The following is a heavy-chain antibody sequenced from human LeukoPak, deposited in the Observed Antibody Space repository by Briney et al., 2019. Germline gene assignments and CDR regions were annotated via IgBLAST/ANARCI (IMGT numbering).Heavy chain of an antibody. CDR2: IYPNSGGT. CDR3: ARDNDSRDPPHFDY. J-gene: IGHJ4*02. CDR1: AYTFTGYY. D-gene: IGHD3-16*01. Sequence: ASVKVSCKDSAYTFTGYYMHWVRQAPGQGLEWMGWIYPNSGGTNYAQKFQGRVTMTRDTSISTAYMELSRLRSDDTAVYYCARDNDSRDPPHFDYWGQGTPVTVSS. V-gene: IGHV1-2*02.